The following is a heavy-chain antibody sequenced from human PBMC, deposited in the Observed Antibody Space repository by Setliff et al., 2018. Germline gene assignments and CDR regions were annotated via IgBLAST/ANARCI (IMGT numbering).Heavy chain of an antibody. D-gene: IGHD3-10*01. Sequence: ASETLSLTCTVSGGSISSGSYYWSWIRQPAGKGLEWIGRIYTSGSTNYNPSLKSRVTISVDTSKNQFSLKLSSVTAADTAVYYCARERSLWFGELPNWFDPWGQGTLVTVSS. CDR1: GGSISSGSYY. CDR3: ARERSLWFGELPNWFDP. CDR2: IYTSGST. J-gene: IGHJ5*02. V-gene: IGHV4-61*02.